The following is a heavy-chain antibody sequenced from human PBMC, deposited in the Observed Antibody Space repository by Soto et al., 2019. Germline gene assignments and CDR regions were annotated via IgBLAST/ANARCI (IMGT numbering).Heavy chain of an antibody. CDR1: GGSFSGYY. CDR2: INHSGST. Sequence: ASETLSLTCAVYGGSFSGYYWSWIRQPPGKGLEWIGEINHSGSTNYNPSLKSRVTISVDTSKNQFSLKLSSVTAADTAVYYCARGGGSSAGYFDYWGQGTLVTVS. V-gene: IGHV4-34*01. D-gene: IGHD6-6*01. J-gene: IGHJ4*02. CDR3: ARGGGSSAGYFDY.